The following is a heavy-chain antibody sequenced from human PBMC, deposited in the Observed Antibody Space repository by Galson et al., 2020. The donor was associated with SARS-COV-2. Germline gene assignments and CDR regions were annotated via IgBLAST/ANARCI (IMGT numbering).Heavy chain of an antibody. CDR2: ISSSGSTI. Sequence: GGSLRLSCAASGFTFSDYYMSWIRQAPGKGLEWVSYISSSGSTIYYADSVKGRFTISGDNAKNSLYLQMNSLRAEDTAVYYCARFQSGSYDVDYYYYMDVWGKGTTVTISS. V-gene: IGHV3-11*04. CDR1: GFTFSDYY. D-gene: IGHD1-26*01. CDR3: ARFQSGSYDVDYYYYMDV. J-gene: IGHJ6*03.